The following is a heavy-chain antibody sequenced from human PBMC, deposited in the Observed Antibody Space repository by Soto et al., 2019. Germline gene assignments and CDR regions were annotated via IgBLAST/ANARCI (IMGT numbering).Heavy chain of an antibody. CDR3: ARGYGWNFDY. D-gene: IGHD6-19*01. J-gene: IGHJ4*02. Sequence: QVQLQQWGAGLLKPSETLSLTCAVYGGSFSGYYWNWIRQPPGKGLEWIGEINHSGSTNYNPSLKSRVTISVDTSKNQFSQKRSSVTPADPGVSYWARGYGWNFDYWGQGALVTVSS. CDR2: INHSGST. CDR1: GGSFSGYY. V-gene: IGHV4-34*01.